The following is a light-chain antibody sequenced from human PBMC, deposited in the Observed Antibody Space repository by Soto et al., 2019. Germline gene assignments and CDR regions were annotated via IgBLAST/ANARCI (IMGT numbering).Light chain of an antibody. J-gene: IGKJ4*01. CDR1: QSVSYY. CDR3: QPSSVRLT. CDR2: DAS. V-gene: IGKV3-11*01. Sequence: EFLFTRSPAPLSSSTGHRATLSCRASQSVSYYLAWYQQKPGQAPRLLIYDASNRATDIPARFSGSGSGTDFTLTISGLAPEDFAVYCCQPSSVRLTFGGGTKVDI.